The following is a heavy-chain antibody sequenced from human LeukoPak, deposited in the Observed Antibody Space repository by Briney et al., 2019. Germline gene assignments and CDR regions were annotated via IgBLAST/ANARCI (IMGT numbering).Heavy chain of an antibody. CDR2: IYYSGST. CDR1: GGSISSSSYY. V-gene: IGHV4-39*01. D-gene: IGHD6-19*01. J-gene: IGHJ4*02. CDR3: ASQIAVAVCFDY. Sequence: PSETLSLTCTVSGGSISSSSYYRGWIRQPPGKGLEWIGSIYYSGSTYYNPSLKSRVTISVDTSKNQFSLKLSSVTAADTAVYYCASQIAVAVCFDYWGQGTLVTVSS.